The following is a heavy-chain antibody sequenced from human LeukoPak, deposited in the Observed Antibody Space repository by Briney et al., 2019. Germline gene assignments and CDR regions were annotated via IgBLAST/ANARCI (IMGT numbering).Heavy chain of an antibody. CDR1: GFTFISFA. J-gene: IGHJ5*01. CDR2: ISDNIGNT. D-gene: IGHD3-10*01. Sequence: GGSLRLSCAASGFTFISFAMSWGREAPGQGLEWRSPISDNIGNTYYADSVRGRVTISRDNFKNTLYLQMNSLRVEDTALYYCVNSGFDPWGQGTLVTVSS. CDR3: VNSGFDP. V-gene: IGHV3-23*01.